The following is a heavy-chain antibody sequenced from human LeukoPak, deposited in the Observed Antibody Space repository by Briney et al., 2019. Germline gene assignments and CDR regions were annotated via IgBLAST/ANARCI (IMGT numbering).Heavy chain of an antibody. D-gene: IGHD3-22*01. CDR1: GGSISSSYYY. V-gene: IGHV4-31*03. J-gene: IGHJ3*02. CDR2: IYYSGST. CDR3: ARVSDYYDSSGYYASHAFDI. Sequence: SETLSLTCTVSGGSISSSYYYWSWIRQHPGKGLEWIGYIYYSGSTYYNPSLKSRVTISVDTSKNQFSLKLSSVTAADTAVYYCARVSDYYDSSGYYASHAFDIWGQGTMVTVSS.